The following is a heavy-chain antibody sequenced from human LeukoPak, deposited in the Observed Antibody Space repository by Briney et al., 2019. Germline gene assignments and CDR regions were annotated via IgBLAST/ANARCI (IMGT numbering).Heavy chain of an antibody. D-gene: IGHD2-15*01. CDR3: ARLAGYCSGGSCYSPYYYYGMDV. J-gene: IGHJ6*02. CDR2: IILGDSVT. Sequence: GASLKISCKGSGYSFTSYWIGWVRQMPGKGLEWMGIIILGDSVTRYSPSFQGQVTISADKSISTAYLQWSSLKASDTAMYYCARLAGYCSGGSCYSPYYYYGMDVWGQGTTVTVSS. V-gene: IGHV5-51*01. CDR1: GYSFTSYW.